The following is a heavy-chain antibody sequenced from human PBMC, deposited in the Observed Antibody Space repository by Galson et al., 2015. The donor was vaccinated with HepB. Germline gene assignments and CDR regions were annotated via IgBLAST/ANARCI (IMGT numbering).Heavy chain of an antibody. CDR2: ISGSGGST. J-gene: IGHJ6*02. Sequence: SLRLSCAASGVTFSSYVVRWVRQAPGKGLEWVSSISGSGGSTDYANSVKGRFTISRDNLKNTLFLQMNSLRAEDTAVYFCAKTINVIRGGKAYGMDVWGQGTTVTVSS. V-gene: IGHV3-23*01. CDR3: AKTINVIRGGKAYGMDV. D-gene: IGHD3-10*01. CDR1: GVTFSSYV.